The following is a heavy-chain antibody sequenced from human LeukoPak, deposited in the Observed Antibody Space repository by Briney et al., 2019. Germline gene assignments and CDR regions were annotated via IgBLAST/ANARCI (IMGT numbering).Heavy chain of an antibody. CDR1: GGSISSGGYY. D-gene: IGHD2-2*01. CDR2: IYTSGST. J-gene: IGHJ3*02. V-gene: IGHV4-61*02. CDR3: ARGGRLLGYCSSTSCLHDAFDI. Sequence: SQTLSLTCTVSGGSISSGGYYWSWIRQPAGKGLEWIGRIYTSGSTNYNPSLKSRVTMSVDTSKNQFSLKLSSVTAADTAVYYCARGGRLLGYCSSTSCLHDAFDIWGQGTMVTVSS.